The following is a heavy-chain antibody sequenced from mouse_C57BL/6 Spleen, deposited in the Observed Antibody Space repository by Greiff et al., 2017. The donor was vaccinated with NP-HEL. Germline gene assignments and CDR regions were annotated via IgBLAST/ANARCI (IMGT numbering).Heavy chain of an antibody. CDR3: AREGDYAPARDY. CDR2: IYPGDGDT. D-gene: IGHD3-3*01. J-gene: IGHJ2*01. V-gene: IGHV1-80*01. CDR1: GYAFSSYW. Sequence: QVQLQQSGAELVKPGASVKISCKASGYAFSSYWMNWVKQRPGKGLEWIGQIYPGDGDTNYNGKFKGKATLTADKSSSTAYMQLSSLTSEDSAVYFCAREGDYAPARDYWGQGTTLTVSS.